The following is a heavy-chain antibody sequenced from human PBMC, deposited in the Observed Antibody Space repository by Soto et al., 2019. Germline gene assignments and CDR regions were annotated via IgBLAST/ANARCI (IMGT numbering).Heavy chain of an antibody. CDR1: GFTFSSYS. CDR3: AKDRRAAGSCQDY. Sequence: GGSLRLSCAAPGFTFSSYSLNWVRQAPGKGLEWVSGISGSGGSTYYADSVKGRFTSSRDNSKNTLFLQMNSLRAEDTAVYYCAKDRRAAGSCQDYWGQGTLVTVSS. CDR2: ISGSGGST. D-gene: IGHD2-15*01. J-gene: IGHJ4*02. V-gene: IGHV3-23*01.